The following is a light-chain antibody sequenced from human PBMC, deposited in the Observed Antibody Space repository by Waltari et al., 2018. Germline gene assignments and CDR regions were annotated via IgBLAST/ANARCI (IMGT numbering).Light chain of an antibody. V-gene: IGLV2-14*03. CDR2: DVS. CDR1: SSDVGGYNY. CDR3: SSYTSSSTLWV. J-gene: IGLJ3*02. Sequence: QSALTQPASVSGSPGQSITISCPGTSSDVGGYNYVSWYQQHQGKAPKLMISDVSNRPSGVSNRCSGSKSGNTASLTIAGLQAEDGADYYCSSYTSSSTLWVFGGGTKLTVL.